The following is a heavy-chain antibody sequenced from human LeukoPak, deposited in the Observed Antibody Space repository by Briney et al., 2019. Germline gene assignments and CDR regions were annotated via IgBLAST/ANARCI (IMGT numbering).Heavy chain of an antibody. D-gene: IGHD2-2*01. CDR1: GYTFTGYY. CDR3: ARGGYCRSGNCFILAAEFDY. Sequence: GASVKVSCKASGYTFTGYYIHWVRQAPGQGFEWMGWINPNSGATDYAQKFQGRVTMTRDTSISTSYMELRWLGSDDMAVYYCARGGYCRSGNCFILAAEFDYWGQGTLVTVSS. V-gene: IGHV1-2*02. CDR2: INPNSGAT. J-gene: IGHJ4*02.